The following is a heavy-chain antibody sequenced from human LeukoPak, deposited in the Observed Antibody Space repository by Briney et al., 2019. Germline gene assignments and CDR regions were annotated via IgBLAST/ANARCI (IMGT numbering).Heavy chain of an antibody. CDR2: IYPRDGST. V-gene: IGHV1-46*01. CDR3: ARALSSGWYGEYY. J-gene: IGHJ4*02. D-gene: IGHD6-19*01. CDR1: GYIFTSNY. Sequence: ASVKVSCKASGYIFTSNYIHWVRQAPGQGLGWMGMIYPRDGSTSYAQKFQGRVTVTRDTSTSTVHMELSGLRSDDTAVYYCARALSSGWYGEYYWGQGTLVTVSS.